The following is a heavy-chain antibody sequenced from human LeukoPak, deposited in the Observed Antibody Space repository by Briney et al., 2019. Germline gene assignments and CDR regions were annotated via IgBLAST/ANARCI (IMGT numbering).Heavy chain of an antibody. CDR2: IYHSGST. Sequence: SETLSLTCAVSGGSISSGGCSWSWIRQPPGKGLEWIGYIYHSGSTYYNPSLKSRVTISVDRSKNQFSLKLSSVTAADTAVYYCAGRSSVATIYNYYYYGMDVWGQGTTVTVSS. D-gene: IGHD5-12*01. CDR1: GGSISSGGCS. CDR3: AGRSSVATIYNYYYYGMDV. J-gene: IGHJ6*02. V-gene: IGHV4-30-2*01.